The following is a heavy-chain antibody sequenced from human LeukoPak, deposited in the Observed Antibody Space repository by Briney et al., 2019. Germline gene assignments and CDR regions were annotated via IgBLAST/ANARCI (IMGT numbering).Heavy chain of an antibody. Sequence: SGPTLVNPTQTLTLTCTFSGFSLSSSRMCVSWIRQPPGKALEWLARIDWDDAKYYSTSLKARLTISKDTSKNQVVLTMTNMDPVDTATYYCARLQSTSCLGDSWGQGTLVTVSS. CDR1: GFSLSSSRMC. J-gene: IGHJ4*02. V-gene: IGHV2-70*11. CDR2: IDWDDAK. CDR3: ARLQSTSCLGDS. D-gene: IGHD2-2*01.